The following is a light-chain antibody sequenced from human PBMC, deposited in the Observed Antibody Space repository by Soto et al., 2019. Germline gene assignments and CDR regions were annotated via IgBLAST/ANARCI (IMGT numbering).Light chain of an antibody. V-gene: IGKV3-20*01. CDR2: GGS. J-gene: IGKJ2*01. CDR1: QSIXSSY. Sequence: IALTQSPCTLSLSPGERATLSCRASQSIXSSYLAWGQQKPGQSPRLVXYGGSTRAIGIPARLSGSGSGTDFTRTISRLEPEDCASYYWQQYGSTPYTFGQGTKVDIK. CDR3: QQYGSTPYT.